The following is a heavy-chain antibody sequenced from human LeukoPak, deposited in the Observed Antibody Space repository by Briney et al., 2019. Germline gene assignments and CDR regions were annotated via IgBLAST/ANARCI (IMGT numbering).Heavy chain of an antibody. CDR2: IYYSGST. V-gene: IGHV4-59*01. J-gene: IGHJ5*02. CDR1: GGSISSYY. Sequence: SETLSLTCTVSGGSISSYYWSWIRQPPGKGLEWIGYIYYSGSTNYNPSLKSRVTISVDTSKDQFSLKLSSVTAADTAVYYCARRGGSSWYFWFDPWGQGTLVTVSS. D-gene: IGHD6-13*01. CDR3: ARRGGSSWYFWFDP.